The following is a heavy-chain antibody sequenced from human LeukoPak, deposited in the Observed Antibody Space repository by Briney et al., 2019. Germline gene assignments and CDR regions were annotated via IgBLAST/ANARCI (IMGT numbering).Heavy chain of an antibody. V-gene: IGHV1-46*01. CDR3: AEEGRHRSVDY. J-gene: IGHJ4*02. Sequence: ASVKVSCKASGYTFTNYYMHWVRQAPGQGREWMGIINSSGGSTNYAQKFQGRVTMTRDTSTSTVYMELSSLRSEDTAVYYCAEEGRHRSVDYWGQGTLVTVSS. CDR2: INSSGGST. CDR1: GYTFTNYY.